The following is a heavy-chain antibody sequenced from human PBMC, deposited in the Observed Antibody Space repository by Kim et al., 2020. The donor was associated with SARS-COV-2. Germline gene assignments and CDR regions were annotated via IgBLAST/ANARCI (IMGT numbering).Heavy chain of an antibody. V-gene: IGHV3-23*01. J-gene: IGHJ4*02. CDR3: AKGGSWCDY. Sequence: NSLKGRLPVARDNSRNTLYLQMNSLTAEDTALYYCAKGGSWCDYWGQGTLVTVSS. D-gene: IGHD6-13*01.